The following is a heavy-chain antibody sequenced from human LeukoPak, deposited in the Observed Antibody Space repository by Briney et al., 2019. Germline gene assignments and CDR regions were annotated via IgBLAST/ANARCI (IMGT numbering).Heavy chain of an antibody. Sequence: SETLSLTCAVYGGSFSGYYWSWLRQPPGKGLEWIGEINHSGSTNYNPSLKSRVTISVDTSKNQFSLKLSSVTAADTAVYYCARRPNGDGYNPDYYYYYMDVWGKGTTVTISS. V-gene: IGHV4-34*01. CDR2: INHSGST. CDR3: ARRPNGDGYNPDYYYYYMDV. D-gene: IGHD5-24*01. CDR1: GGSFSGYY. J-gene: IGHJ6*03.